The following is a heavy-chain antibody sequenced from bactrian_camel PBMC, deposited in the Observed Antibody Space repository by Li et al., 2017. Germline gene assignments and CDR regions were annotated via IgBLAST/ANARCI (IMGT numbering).Heavy chain of an antibody. CDR1: GYRVGTAD. CDR3: ASDLRPPLRVFDQRDY. D-gene: IGHD5*01. Sequence: HEQLVESGGGTVQAGGSLKLSCKVFGYRVGTADMGWFRQVPGKERELVSTISRTGDIVYADSVKGRFTISLDTAKSTLYLQMDSLKVEDTAVYYCASDLRPPLRVFDQRDYWCQGTQVTVS. V-gene: IGHV3S56*01. J-gene: IGHJ4*01. CDR2: ISRTGDI.